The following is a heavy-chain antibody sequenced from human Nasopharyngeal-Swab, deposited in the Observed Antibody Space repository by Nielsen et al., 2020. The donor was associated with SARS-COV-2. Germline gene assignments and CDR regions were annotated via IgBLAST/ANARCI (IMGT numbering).Heavy chain of an antibody. CDR3: ARNMGYFHTSIWLDP. D-gene: IGHD2/OR15-2a*01. CDR2: IYPEHSGT. V-gene: IGHV5-51*01. J-gene: IGHJ5*02. CDR1: GSDFAGYW. Sequence: GGPLRLSCKTSGSDFAGYWIAWVRQKPGQGLEWMGIIYPEHSGTKYSPSFRGQVTFSVDKSISTAYLQWSNLEASDTAMYYCARNMGYFHTSIWLDPWGQGTLVTVSS.